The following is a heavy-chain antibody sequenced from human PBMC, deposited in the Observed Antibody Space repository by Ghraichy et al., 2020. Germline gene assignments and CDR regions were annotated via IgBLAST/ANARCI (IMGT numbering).Heavy chain of an antibody. CDR2: IYYSGST. V-gene: IGHV4-59*01. CDR1: GGSISSYY. CDR3: ARGYYGSGSYYNVRFGDAFDI. J-gene: IGHJ3*02. Sequence: SQTLSLTCTVSGGSISSYYWSWIRQPPGKGLEWIGYIYYSGSTNYNPSLKSRVTISVDTSKNQFSLKLSSVTAADTAVYYCARGYYGSGSYYNVRFGDAFDIWGQGTMVTVSS. D-gene: IGHD3-10*01.